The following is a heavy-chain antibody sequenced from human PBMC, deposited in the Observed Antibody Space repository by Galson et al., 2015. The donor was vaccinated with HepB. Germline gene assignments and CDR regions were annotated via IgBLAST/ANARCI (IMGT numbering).Heavy chain of an antibody. CDR2: INPNSGGT. D-gene: IGHD3-16*01. V-gene: IGHV1-2*02. Sequence: SVKVSCKASGYTFTGYYMHWVRQAPGQGLEWMGWINPNSGGTYYAQKFQGRVTMTRDTSISTAYMELSRLRSDDTAVYYCAMIGRSWGLVNYWGQGTLVTVSS. J-gene: IGHJ4*02. CDR1: GYTFTGYY. CDR3: AMIGRSWGLVNY.